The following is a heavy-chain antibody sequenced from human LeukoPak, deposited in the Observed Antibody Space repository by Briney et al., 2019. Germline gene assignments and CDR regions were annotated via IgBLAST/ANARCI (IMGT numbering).Heavy chain of an antibody. D-gene: IGHD5-12*01. J-gene: IGHJ4*02. V-gene: IGHV3-7*05. CDR2: INQDGSAK. CDR1: GFLFSNSW. CDR3: ARDSGYNAFDY. Sequence: GGSLRLSCADSGFLFSNSWMAWVRRAPGRGLEWLANINQDGSAKTCVDSVKGRFTISRDNAKNSLYLQMNSLRAEDTAMYYCARDSGYNAFDYWGQGTLVTVSS.